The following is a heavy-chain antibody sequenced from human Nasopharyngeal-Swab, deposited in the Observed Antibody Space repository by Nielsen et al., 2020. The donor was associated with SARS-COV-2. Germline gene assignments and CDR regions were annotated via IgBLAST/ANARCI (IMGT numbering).Heavy chain of an antibody. J-gene: IGHJ6*02. CDR2: IDVDGSTT. CDR3: TRGGYTHSMDV. V-gene: IGHV3-74*01. CDR1: GFTINTYW. Sequence: GESLKISCAASGFTINTYWMLWVRQAPGKGLVWVSHIDVDGSTTNYADSVQGRFTISRDNAKNTLSLQMNSLRDEDSAMYYCTRGGYTHSMDVWGQGTTVTVSS. D-gene: IGHD5-18*01.